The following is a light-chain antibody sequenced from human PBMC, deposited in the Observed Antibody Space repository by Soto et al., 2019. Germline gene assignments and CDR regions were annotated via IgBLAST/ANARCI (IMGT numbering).Light chain of an antibody. J-gene: IGKJ2*01. CDR1: QSVLYSSNNKNH. Sequence: DIVMTQSPDSLAVSLGERATINCKSSQSVLYSSNNKNHLAWYQQKAGQPPKLLVYWASTRESGVPDRFSGSGSGTDFTLPISSLQAEDVAVYYCQQYYSTPYTFGQGTKLEIK. V-gene: IGKV4-1*01. CDR3: QQYYSTPYT. CDR2: WAS.